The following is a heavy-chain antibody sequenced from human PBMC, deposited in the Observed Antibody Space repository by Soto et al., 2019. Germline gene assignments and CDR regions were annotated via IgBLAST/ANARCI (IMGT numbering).Heavy chain of an antibody. J-gene: IGHJ6*02. V-gene: IGHV3-74*01. CDR1: GFTFSSYW. Sequence: HPGGSLRLSCAASGFTFSSYWMHWVRQAPGKGLVWVSRIKSDGSSTSYADSVKGRFTISRDNAKNTLYLQMNSLRAEDTAVYYCARGYCSGGSCYYYYYGMDVWGQGTTVTVSS. CDR2: IKSDGSST. D-gene: IGHD2-15*01. CDR3: ARGYCSGGSCYYYYYGMDV.